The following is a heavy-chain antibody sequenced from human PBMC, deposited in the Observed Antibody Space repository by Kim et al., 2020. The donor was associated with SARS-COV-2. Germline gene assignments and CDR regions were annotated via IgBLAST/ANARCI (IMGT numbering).Heavy chain of an antibody. Sequence: GGFLRLSCAASGFTFSSYSMNWVRQAPGKGLEWISSISSSGSYIYYADSMKGRFTISRDNARASLYLQMNSLRAADTAVYYCVRVLTSGWSYFDYWGKGT. CDR3: VRVLTSGWSYFDY. D-gene: IGHD6-19*01. CDR1: GFTFSSYS. V-gene: IGHV3-21*01. CDR2: ISSSGSYI. J-gene: IGHJ4*02.